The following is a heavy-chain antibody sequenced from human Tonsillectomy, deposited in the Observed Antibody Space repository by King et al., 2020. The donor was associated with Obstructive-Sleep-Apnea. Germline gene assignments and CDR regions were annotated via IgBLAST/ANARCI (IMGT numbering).Heavy chain of an antibody. D-gene: IGHD3-16*01. CDR3: AHRTLGIGPDGFDI. CDR1: GFSLSTSGVG. J-gene: IGHJ3*02. Sequence: ITLKESGPTLVKPTQTLTLTCTFSGFSLSTSGVGVGWIRQPPGKALEWLALIYWNDDKRYSPSLKSRLTITKDTSKNQVVLTMTNMDPVDTATYYCAHRTLGIGPDGFDIWGQGTMVTVSS. CDR2: IYWNDDK. V-gene: IGHV2-5*01.